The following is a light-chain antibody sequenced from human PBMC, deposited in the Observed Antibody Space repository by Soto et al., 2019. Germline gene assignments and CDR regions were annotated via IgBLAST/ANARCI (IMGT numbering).Light chain of an antibody. CDR3: CSYAGSYTHV. J-gene: IGLJ1*01. CDR1: SSDVGGYNY. CDR2: DVS. Sequence: QSVLTQPRSVSGSPGQSVTISCTGTSSDVGGYNYVSWYQQHPGKAPKLMIYDVSKRPSGVPDRFSGSKSGNTASLTISGLQAEDVADYYCCSYAGSYTHVFGTGTKVTVL. V-gene: IGLV2-11*01.